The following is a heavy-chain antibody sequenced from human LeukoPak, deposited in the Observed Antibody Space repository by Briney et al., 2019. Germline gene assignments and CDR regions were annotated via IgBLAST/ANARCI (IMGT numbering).Heavy chain of an antibody. Sequence: GGSLRLSCAASGFTFSNYPMTWVRQAPGKGLEWVSSISGSGSTTYYADSVKGRFTISRDNSKNTVFLQTDSLRAEDTALYYCAKDVIASGPRVFDRWGQGTLVTVSS. V-gene: IGHV3-23*01. CDR3: AKDVIASGPRVFDR. CDR1: GFTFSNYP. J-gene: IGHJ4*02. D-gene: IGHD2-21*01. CDR2: ISGSGSTT.